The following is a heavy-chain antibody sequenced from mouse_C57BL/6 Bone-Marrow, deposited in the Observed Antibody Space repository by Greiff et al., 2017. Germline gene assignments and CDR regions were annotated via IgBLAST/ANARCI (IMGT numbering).Heavy chain of an antibody. CDR1: GFTFSDYY. CDR2: INYDGSST. D-gene: IGHD2-3*01. J-gene: IGHJ2*01. V-gene: IGHV5-16*01. Sequence: EVKVVESEGGLVQPGSSMKLSCTASGFTFSDYYMAWVRQVPEKGLEWVANINYDGSSTYYLDSLKSRFIISRDNAKNILYLQMSSLKSEDTATYYCARVYMMVTSYYFDYWGQGTTLTVSS. CDR3: ARVYMMVTSYYFDY.